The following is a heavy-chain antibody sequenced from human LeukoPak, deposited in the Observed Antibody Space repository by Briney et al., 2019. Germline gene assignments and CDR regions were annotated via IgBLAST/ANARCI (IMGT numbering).Heavy chain of an antibody. J-gene: IGHJ4*02. D-gene: IGHD3-9*01. Sequence: GGSLRLSCAASGFTFSRYNMNWVRQAPGKGLEWVSSISSSGSYINYADSVKGRFTISRDNSKNTLYLQMNSLRSEDTAVYYCAKDLVASYFDYWGQGTLVTVS. CDR3: AKDLVASYFDY. CDR1: GFTFSRYN. CDR2: ISSSGSYI. V-gene: IGHV3-21*01.